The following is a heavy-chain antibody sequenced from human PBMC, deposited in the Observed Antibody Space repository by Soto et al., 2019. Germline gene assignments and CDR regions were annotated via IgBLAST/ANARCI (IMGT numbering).Heavy chain of an antibody. D-gene: IGHD3-10*01. CDR1: GGTFSSYA. J-gene: IGHJ4*02. V-gene: IGHV1-69*13. CDR2: IIPIFGTA. Sequence: GASVKVSCKASGGTFSSYAISWVRQAPGQGLEWMGGIIPIFGTANYAQKFQGRVTITADESTSTAYMGLSSLRSEDTAVYYCARDQYYYGSGSYPNQFDYWGQGTLVTVSS. CDR3: ARDQYYYGSGSYPNQFDY.